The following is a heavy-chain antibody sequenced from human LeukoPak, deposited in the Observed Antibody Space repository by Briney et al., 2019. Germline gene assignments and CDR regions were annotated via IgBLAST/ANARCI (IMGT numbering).Heavy chain of an antibody. CDR1: GGSISSYY. CDR3: ARGDGFGELFDY. Sequence: SETLSLTCTVSGGSISSYYWSWIRQPPGKGLEWIGYIYYSGSTNYNPSLKCRVTISVDTSKNQFSLKLSSVTAADTAVYYCARGDGFGELFDYWGQGTLVTVSS. V-gene: IGHV4-59*01. J-gene: IGHJ4*02. CDR2: IYYSGST. D-gene: IGHD3-10*01.